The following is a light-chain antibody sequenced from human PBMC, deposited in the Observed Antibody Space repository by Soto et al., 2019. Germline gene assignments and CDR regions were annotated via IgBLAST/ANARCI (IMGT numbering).Light chain of an antibody. Sequence: EIVLTQSPGTLTLSPGERATLSCRASQSLRSTYLAWYQQRPGQAPRLVIFAASSRATGIPDRFSGSGSGTDFTLTISRLEPEDFAVYYCEQYSNTPLTFGQGTKVDIK. V-gene: IGKV3-20*01. J-gene: IGKJ1*01. CDR2: AAS. CDR3: EQYSNTPLT. CDR1: QSLRSTY.